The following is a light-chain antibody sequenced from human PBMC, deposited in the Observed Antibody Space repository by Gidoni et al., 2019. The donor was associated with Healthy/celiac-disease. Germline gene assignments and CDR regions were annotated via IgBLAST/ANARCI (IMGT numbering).Light chain of an antibody. Sequence: EIVLTQSPGTLSLSPGERATLSCRASQSVSSSYLAWYQQKPGQAPRLLIYGASSRATGIPDRFSGSGSGTDFTLPISRLEPEDFAVYYCQQYGSSPPWTFXQXTKVEIK. CDR3: QQYGSSPPWT. V-gene: IGKV3-20*01. CDR2: GAS. CDR1: QSVSSSY. J-gene: IGKJ1*01.